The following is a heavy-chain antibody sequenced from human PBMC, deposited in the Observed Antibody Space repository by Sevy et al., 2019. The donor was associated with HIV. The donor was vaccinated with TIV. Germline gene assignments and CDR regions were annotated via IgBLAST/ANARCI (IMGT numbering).Heavy chain of an antibody. CDR2: IQYDGSNK. J-gene: IGHJ4*02. CDR1: GFSFSSYG. Sequence: GRSLRLSCAASGFSFSSYGMHWVRQATGKGLEWMSYIQYDGSNKDYADSVKGRFTSYRNNSKNTLYLQMNSLGVGDTAVFYCVKEGGGEGGDHWGQGTLVTVSS. V-gene: IGHV3-30*02. CDR3: VKEGGGEGGDH. D-gene: IGHD2-21*01.